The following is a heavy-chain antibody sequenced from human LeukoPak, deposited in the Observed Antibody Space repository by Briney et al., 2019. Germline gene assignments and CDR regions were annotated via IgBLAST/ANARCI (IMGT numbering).Heavy chain of an antibody. CDR2: ISGSGGST. CDR3: ARRNIAAAALDY. V-gene: IGHV3-23*01. J-gene: IGHJ4*02. D-gene: IGHD6-13*01. CDR1: GFTFSSYA. Sequence: NPGGSLRLSCAVSGFTFSSYAMRWVRQAPGKGLEWVSAISGSGGSTYYADSVKGRFTISRDNSKNTLYLQMNSLRAEDTAVYYCARRNIAAAALDYWGQGTLVTVSS.